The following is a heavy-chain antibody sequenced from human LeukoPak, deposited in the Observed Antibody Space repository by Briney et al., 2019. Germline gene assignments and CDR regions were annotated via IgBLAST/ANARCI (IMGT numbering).Heavy chain of an antibody. CDR1: GGSFSGYY. CDR2: INHSGST. D-gene: IGHD2-2*01. CDR3: ARDSTRPLVVPAALNWFDP. J-gene: IGHJ5*02. V-gene: IGHV4-34*01. Sequence: PSETLSLTCAVYGGSFSGYYWSWIRQPPGKGLEWIGEINHSGSTNYNPSLKSRVTMSVDTSKNQFSLKLSSVTAADTAVYYCARDSTRPLVVPAALNWFDPWGQGTLVTVSS.